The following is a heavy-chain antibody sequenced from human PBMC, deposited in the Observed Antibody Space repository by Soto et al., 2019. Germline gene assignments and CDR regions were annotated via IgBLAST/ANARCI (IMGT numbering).Heavy chain of an antibody. Sequence: WIRQPPGKGLEWVGRIKSKTDGGTTDYAAPVKGRFTISRDDSKNTLYLQMNSLKTEDTAVYYCPTDAHYDSSGYTIDEWGQGTLVTVYS. CDR2: IKSKTDGGTT. J-gene: IGHJ4*02. CDR3: PTDAHYDSSGYTIDE. D-gene: IGHD3-22*01. V-gene: IGHV3-15*01.